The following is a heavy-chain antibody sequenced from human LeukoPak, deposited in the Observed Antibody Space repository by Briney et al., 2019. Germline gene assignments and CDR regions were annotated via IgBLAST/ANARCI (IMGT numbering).Heavy chain of an antibody. J-gene: IGHJ5*02. V-gene: IGHV4-39*07. Sequence: TSETLSLTCSVSGGSVTTGTYHWAWIRQPPGKGLEWIGSVYFDGGTNYNRSLQSRVAISVDTSKNQYSLRLSSVTAADTAVYYCARDHYYDGRGRFDPWGQGILVTVSS. CDR3: ARDHYYDGRGRFDP. CDR2: VYFDGGT. D-gene: IGHD3-16*01. CDR1: GGSVTTGTYH.